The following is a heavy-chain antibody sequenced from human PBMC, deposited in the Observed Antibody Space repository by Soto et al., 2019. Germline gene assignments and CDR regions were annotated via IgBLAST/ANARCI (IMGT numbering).Heavy chain of an antibody. CDR3: ARPSLGVSGLRS. CDR1: GHTFNVYY. J-gene: IGHJ5*02. Sequence: QVQLVQSGADVKRPGAAVTVSCKTSGHTFNVYYIHWVRQAPGQHLEWMGYINPNTGGADYAEKLQGRVTITSDTSISTAYMELRSLSSGDTAVYYCARPSLGVSGLRSWGQGTLITVS. D-gene: IGHD6-19*01. CDR2: INPNTGGA. V-gene: IGHV1-2*02.